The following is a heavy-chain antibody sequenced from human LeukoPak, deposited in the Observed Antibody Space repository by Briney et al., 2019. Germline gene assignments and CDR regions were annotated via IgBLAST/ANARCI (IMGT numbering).Heavy chain of an antibody. CDR2: ISYDGSNK. Sequence: SGGSLRLSCAASGFTFSSYAMHWVRQAPGKGLEWVTFISYDGSNKYYADSVKGRFTISRDNSKNTLYLQMNSLRPEDTAVYYCARSYLVWTSLDYWGQGTLLTVSS. CDR3: ARSYLVWTSLDY. D-gene: IGHD1-20*01. V-gene: IGHV3-30-3*01. CDR1: GFTFSSYA. J-gene: IGHJ4*02.